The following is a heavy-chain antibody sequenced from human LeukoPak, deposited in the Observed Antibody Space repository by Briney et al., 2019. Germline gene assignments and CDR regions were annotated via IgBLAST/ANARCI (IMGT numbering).Heavy chain of an antibody. V-gene: IGHV3-23*01. CDR3: AKDRPGAGMDV. CDR1: GFTFNRYA. J-gene: IGHJ6*02. CDR2: ISGSAGTT. Sequence: TGGSLRLSCAASGFTFNRYAMSWVRQAPGKGLEWVSGISGSAGTTYFADSVKGRFTISRDNSKNTLYMQMNSLRAEDTAVYYCAKDRPGAGMDVWGQGTTVTVSS. D-gene: IGHD2-8*02.